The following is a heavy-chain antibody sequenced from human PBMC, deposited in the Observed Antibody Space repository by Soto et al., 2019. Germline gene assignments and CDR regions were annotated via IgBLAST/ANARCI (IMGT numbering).Heavy chain of an antibody. D-gene: IGHD3-16*02. CDR2: IIPVFGTP. CDR1: GYIFKNYA. Sequence: QVQLVQSGAEVKETGSSVKVSCKSSGYIFKNYAVTWLRQAPGQGLAWMGGIIPVFGTPDYSQKFRCRVPITADESTRTVYMELRSLTSEATAVYYCARHLYDYVWGSYRHWGQGTLVTVSS. J-gene: IGHJ4*02. CDR3: ARHLYDYVWGSYRH. V-gene: IGHV1-69*01.